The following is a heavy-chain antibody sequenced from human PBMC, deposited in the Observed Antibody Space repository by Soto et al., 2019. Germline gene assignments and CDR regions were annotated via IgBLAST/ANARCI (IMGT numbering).Heavy chain of an antibody. CDR1: GGSISSSSYY. Sequence: SETLSLTCTVSGGSISSSSYYWGWIRQPPGKGLEWIGSIYYSGSTYYNPSLKSRVTISVDTSKNQFSLKLSSVTAADTAVYYCARSRPASSSWYNDDAFDIWGQGTMVTVSS. V-gene: IGHV4-39*01. CDR3: ARSRPASSSWYNDDAFDI. D-gene: IGHD6-13*01. CDR2: IYYSGST. J-gene: IGHJ3*02.